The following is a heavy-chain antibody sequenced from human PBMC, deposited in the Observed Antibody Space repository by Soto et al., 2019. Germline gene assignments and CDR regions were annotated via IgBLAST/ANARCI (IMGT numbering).Heavy chain of an antibody. V-gene: IGHV1-69*06. CDR1: GGTSTRYA. CDR2: IVPMFGTS. CDR3: NRGSEYDFWSGYL. Sequence: QERLVQSGADVRKPGSSVNVSCKVTGGTSTRYAINWVRQAPGQGLEWMGGIVPMFGTSKYAQKFQGRVTITADTSTNIAYMESRSLRSEDTAVYYCNRGSEYDFWSGYLWGQGTLVSVSS. J-gene: IGHJ4*02. D-gene: IGHD3-3*01.